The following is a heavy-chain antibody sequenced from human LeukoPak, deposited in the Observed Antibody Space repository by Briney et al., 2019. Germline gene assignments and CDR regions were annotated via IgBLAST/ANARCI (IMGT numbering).Heavy chain of an antibody. CDR2: VKREADGETT. CDR3: TARVVTTNQY. V-gene: IGHV3-15*01. CDR1: GFTFSSYA. D-gene: IGHD2-21*02. J-gene: IGHJ4*02. Sequence: GGSLRLSCATSGFTFSSYAMSWVRQAPGKGLEWVGRVKREADGETTDCAGSMKGRFTISRDDSKNALYLQMDSLKVEDTAVYYCTARVVTTNQYWGQGTLVTVSS.